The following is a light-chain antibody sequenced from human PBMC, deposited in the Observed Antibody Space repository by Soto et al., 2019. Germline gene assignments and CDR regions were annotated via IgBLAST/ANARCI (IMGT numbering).Light chain of an antibody. Sequence: QAVVTRPPSVSGAPGQRVTLSCTGNSSNLGAGYDVHWYQQLPGAAPKLVIFGNRNRPSGVPERFSGSKSGTSASLAITGLQAENEADYYCQAYDYSLTASVFGGGTKLTVL. CDR3: QAYDYSLTASV. J-gene: IGLJ3*02. CDR2: GNR. CDR1: SSNLGAGYD. V-gene: IGLV1-40*01.